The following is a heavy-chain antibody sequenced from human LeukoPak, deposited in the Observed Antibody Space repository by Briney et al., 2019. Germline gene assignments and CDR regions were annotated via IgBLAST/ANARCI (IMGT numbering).Heavy chain of an antibody. CDR1: GGSISSYY. CDR3: ARVGPYYYGSGSYYLFDY. V-gene: IGHV4-59*01. D-gene: IGHD3-10*01. Sequence: SETLSLTCTVSGGSISSYYWSWIRQPPGKGLEWIGYIYYSGSTNYNPSLKSRVTISVDTSKNQFSLKLSSVTAADTAVYYCARVGPYYYGSGSYYLFDYWGQGTLVTVSS. CDR2: IYYSGST. J-gene: IGHJ4*02.